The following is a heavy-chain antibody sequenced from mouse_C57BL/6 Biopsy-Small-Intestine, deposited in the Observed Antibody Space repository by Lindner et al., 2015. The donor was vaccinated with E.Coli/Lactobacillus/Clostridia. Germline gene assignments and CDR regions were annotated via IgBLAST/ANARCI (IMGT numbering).Heavy chain of an antibody. Sequence: SVKVSCKTSGYSFTDYYIHWVRQAPGQGLEWLGWINPNSGGTNYAQRFHGRVSMTRDTSTTTAYMELSSLRSDDTAVYYCAREPRRGGDYWGQGTLVTVS. CDR2: INPNSGGT. CDR1: GYSFTDYY. CDR3: AREPRRGGDY. V-gene: IGHV1-84*02. D-gene: IGHD2-13*01. J-gene: IGHJ3*01.